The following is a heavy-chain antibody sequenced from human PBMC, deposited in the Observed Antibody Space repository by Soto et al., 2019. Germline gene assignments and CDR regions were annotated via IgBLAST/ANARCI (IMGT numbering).Heavy chain of an antibody. CDR1: GFSLNNARLG. D-gene: IGHD6-13*01. CDR2: IFSNDEK. Sequence: QVTLKESGPVLVKPTETLTLTCTVSGFSLNNARLGVTWIRQPPGKALEWLAHIFSNDEKSYSTSLKTRLSVSKDTSISQVVLTMTNMDPVDTATYYCARTRLYLSSWPTDYWGQGTLVTVSS. V-gene: IGHV2-26*01. CDR3: ARTRLYLSSWPTDY. J-gene: IGHJ4*02.